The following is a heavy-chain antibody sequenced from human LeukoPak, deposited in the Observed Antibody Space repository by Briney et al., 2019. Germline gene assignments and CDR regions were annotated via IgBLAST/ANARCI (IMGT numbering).Heavy chain of an antibody. D-gene: IGHD2-8*01. V-gene: IGHV5-51*01. CDR1: GYSFASYW. CDR2: IYPGDSDT. J-gene: IGHJ4*02. Sequence: GESLKISCKGSGYSFASYWIGWVRQMPGKGLEWMGIIYPGDSDTRYSPSFQGQVPISADKSISTAYLQWSSLKASDTAMYYCARHESCSNGVCYQINSWGQGTLVTVSS. CDR3: ARHESCSNGVCYQINS.